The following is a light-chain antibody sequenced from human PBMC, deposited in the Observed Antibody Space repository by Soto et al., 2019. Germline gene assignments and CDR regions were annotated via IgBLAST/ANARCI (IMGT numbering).Light chain of an antibody. Sequence: SSELTQPPSVSVAPGKTARITCGGNNIGSKSVHWYQQKPGQAPVLVIYYDSDRPSGIPERFSGSNSGNTATLTISRVEAGDEADYYCQVWDSSSRVVFGGGTKVTVL. CDR2: YDS. V-gene: IGLV3-21*04. CDR1: NIGSKS. CDR3: QVWDSSSRVV. J-gene: IGLJ2*01.